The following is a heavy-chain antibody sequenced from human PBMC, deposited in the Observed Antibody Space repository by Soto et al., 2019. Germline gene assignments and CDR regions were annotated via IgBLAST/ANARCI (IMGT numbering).Heavy chain of an antibody. D-gene: IGHD3-10*01. CDR2: IIPILGIA. CDR1: GGTFSSYT. V-gene: IGHV1-69*02. J-gene: IGHJ4*02. CDR3: ARIYYGSGSYLDY. Sequence: KVSCKASGGTFSSYTISWVRQAPGQGLEWMGRIIPILGIANYAQKFQGRVTITADKSTSTAYMELSSLRSEDTAVYYCARIYYGSGSYLDYWGQGTLVTVSS.